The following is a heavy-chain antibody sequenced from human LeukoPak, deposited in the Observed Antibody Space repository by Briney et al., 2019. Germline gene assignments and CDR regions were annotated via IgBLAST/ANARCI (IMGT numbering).Heavy chain of an antibody. D-gene: IGHD2-21*02. J-gene: IGHJ6*02. CDR3: ARDGGGVDCGGDCRQNYYYYYGMDV. CDR2: INPSGGST. Sequence: ASVKVSCKASGYTFTSYYMHWVRQAPGQGLEWMGIINPSGGSTSYAQKSQGRVTLTRDTSTSTVYMELSSLRSEDTAVYYCARDGGGVDCGGDCRQNYYYYYGMDVWGQGTTVTVSS. CDR1: GYTFTSYY. V-gene: IGHV1-46*01.